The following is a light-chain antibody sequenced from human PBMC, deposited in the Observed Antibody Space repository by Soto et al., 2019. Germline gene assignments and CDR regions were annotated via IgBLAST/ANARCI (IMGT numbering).Light chain of an antibody. CDR2: GAS. J-gene: IGKJ1*01. CDR3: HQYNNWPPWT. Sequence: EIVVPQSPGTLSFSPGERATLSFRASQSVSNRHLAWYQQKPGQAPRLLIYGASTRATGIPARFSGNGSGTEFTLTISSLQSEDFAVYYCHQYNNWPPWTFGQGTKVDIK. CDR1: QSVSNRH. V-gene: IGKV3-15*01.